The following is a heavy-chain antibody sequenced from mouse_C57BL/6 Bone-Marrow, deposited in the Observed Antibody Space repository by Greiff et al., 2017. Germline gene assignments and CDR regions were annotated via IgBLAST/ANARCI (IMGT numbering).Heavy chain of an antibody. CDR3: ARMGLIYYYGSVDY. V-gene: IGHV1-7*01. Sequence: QVQLQQSGAELAKPGASVKLSCKASGYTFTSYWMNWVKQRPGKGLEWIGYINPSSGYTKYNQKFKDKATLTADKSSSTAYMQLSSLTYYVSAVYYCARMGLIYYYGSVDYWGQGTTLTVSS. CDR2: INPSSGYT. CDR1: GYTFTSYW. J-gene: IGHJ2*01. D-gene: IGHD1-1*01.